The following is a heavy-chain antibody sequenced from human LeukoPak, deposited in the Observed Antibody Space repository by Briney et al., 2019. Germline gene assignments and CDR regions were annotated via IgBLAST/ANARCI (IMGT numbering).Heavy chain of an antibody. CDR2: IYPGDSDT. Sequence: GESLKISCKGSGYSFTSYWIGWVRQMPRKGLEGMGIIYPGDSDTRYSPSFQGQGTISADKSISTAYLQWSSLKAWDTAMYYCARHLRGYQALGNFQHWGQGNLVTVSS. J-gene: IGHJ1*01. CDR1: GYSFTSYW. D-gene: IGHD3-22*01. CDR3: ARHLRGYQALGNFQH. V-gene: IGHV5-51*01.